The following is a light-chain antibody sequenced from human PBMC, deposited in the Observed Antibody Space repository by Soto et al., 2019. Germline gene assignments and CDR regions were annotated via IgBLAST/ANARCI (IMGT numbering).Light chain of an antibody. CDR2: DAS. Sequence: EIVLTQSPATLSLSPGERATLSCRASQSVSSYLAWYQQKPGQAPRLLIYDASNRATGIPARFSGSGSGTDFSLTIISLEPEDFVVYYCQQRSNWHTFGGGTKVEIK. V-gene: IGKV3-11*01. CDR3: QQRSNWHT. CDR1: QSVSSY. J-gene: IGKJ4*01.